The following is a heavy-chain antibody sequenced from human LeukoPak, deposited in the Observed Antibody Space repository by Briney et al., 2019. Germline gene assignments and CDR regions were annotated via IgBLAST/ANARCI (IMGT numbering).Heavy chain of an antibody. J-gene: IGHJ4*02. Sequence: GGSLRLSCAASGFTFSSYAMSWVRQAPGKGLEGVSVISVGSDVIYYADSVKGRFAISRDNSKHTVYLQMDSLRAEDTAGYYCAKSHVSTATGTGRYFDYWGQGTLITVSS. D-gene: IGHD3-9*01. CDR2: ISVGSDVI. V-gene: IGHV3-23*01. CDR3: AKSHVSTATGTGRYFDY. CDR1: GFTFSSYA.